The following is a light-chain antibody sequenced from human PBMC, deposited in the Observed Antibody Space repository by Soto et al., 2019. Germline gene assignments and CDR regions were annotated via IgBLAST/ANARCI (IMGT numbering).Light chain of an antibody. CDR2: VAS. J-gene: IGKJ2*01. CDR3: QQYNAFYT. CDR1: QSISRY. V-gene: IGKV1-39*01. Sequence: DIQMTQSPSSLSASVGDRVTITCRASQSISRYLNWYQQKPGKAPNLLIYVASSLQSEVPSRFSGSGSGTKFTLTIASLQPDDFATYYCQQYNAFYTFGQGTKVDIK.